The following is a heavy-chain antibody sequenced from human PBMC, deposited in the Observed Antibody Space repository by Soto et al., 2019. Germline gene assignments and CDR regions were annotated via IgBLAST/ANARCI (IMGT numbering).Heavy chain of an antibody. V-gene: IGHV1-8*01. J-gene: IGHJ4*02. CDR3: AREAAALGNDY. D-gene: IGHD2-2*01. Sequence: QVQLVQSGAEVKKPGASVKVSCKASGYTFTSYDINWVRQATGQGLEWMGWMKPNSGNTGYAQKFXXRXTXTXXXXXXXXXXXLXSLXSEXTAVXYCAREAAALGNDYWGQGTLVTVSS. CDR1: GYTFTSYD. CDR2: MKPNSGNT.